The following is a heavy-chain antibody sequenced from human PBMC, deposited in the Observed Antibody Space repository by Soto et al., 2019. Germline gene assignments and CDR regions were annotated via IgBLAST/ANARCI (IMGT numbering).Heavy chain of an antibody. CDR3: ARGFGRQRDDY. Sequence: QVQLVQSGAEVKKPGASVKVSCKASGYTFTSYYMHWVRQAPGQGLEWMGIINPSGGSTSYAQKFQGSVTMTRDTSTSTVYMELSSLRSEATAVYYCARGFGRQRDDYWGQGTLVTVSS. D-gene: IGHD6-25*01. CDR1: GYTFTSYY. V-gene: IGHV1-46*03. J-gene: IGHJ4*02. CDR2: INPSGGST.